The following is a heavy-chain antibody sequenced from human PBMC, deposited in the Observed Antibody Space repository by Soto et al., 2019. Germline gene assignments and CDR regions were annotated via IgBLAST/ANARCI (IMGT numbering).Heavy chain of an antibody. CDR2: IIPIFGTA. Sequence: GASVKVSCEASGGTFSSYAISWVRQAPGQGLEWMGGIIPIFGTANYAQKFQGRATITADESTSTAYMELSSLRSEDTAVYYCASHSASYYYDSSGFDYWGQGTLVTVSS. CDR1: GGTFSSYA. D-gene: IGHD3-22*01. CDR3: ASHSASYYYDSSGFDY. V-gene: IGHV1-69*13. J-gene: IGHJ4*02.